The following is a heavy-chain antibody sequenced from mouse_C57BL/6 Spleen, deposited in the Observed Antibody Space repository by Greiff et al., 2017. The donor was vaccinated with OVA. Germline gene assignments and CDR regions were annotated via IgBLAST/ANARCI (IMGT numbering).Heavy chain of an antibody. J-gene: IGHJ4*01. Sequence: EVKLMESGGGLVKPGGSLKLSCAASGFTFSDYGMHWVRQAPEKGLEWVAYISSGSSTIYYADTVKGRFTISRDNAKNTLFLQMTSLRSEDTAMYYCARGWLLSMDYWGQGTSVTVSS. D-gene: IGHD2-3*01. CDR2: ISSGSSTI. V-gene: IGHV5-17*01. CDR3: ARGWLLSMDY. CDR1: GFTFSDYG.